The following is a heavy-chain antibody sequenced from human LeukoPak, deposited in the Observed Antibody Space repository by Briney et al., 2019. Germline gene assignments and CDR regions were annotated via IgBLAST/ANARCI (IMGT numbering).Heavy chain of an antibody. CDR1: GGSISSSSYY. D-gene: IGHD3-10*01. J-gene: IGHJ5*02. CDR2: IYYSGST. Sequence: SETLSLTCTVSGGSISSSSYYWGWIRQPPGKGLEWIGSIYYSGSTYYDPSLKSRVTISVDTSKNQFSLKLSSVTAADTAVYYCARDHGSGFGPPNWFDPWGQGTLVTVSS. V-gene: IGHV4-39*07. CDR3: ARDHGSGFGPPNWFDP.